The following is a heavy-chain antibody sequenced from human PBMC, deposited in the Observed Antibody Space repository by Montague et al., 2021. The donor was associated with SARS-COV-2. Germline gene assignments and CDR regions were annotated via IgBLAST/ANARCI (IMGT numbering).Heavy chain of an antibody. J-gene: IGHJ4*02. D-gene: IGHD4-17*01. CDR3: ARLYGSSFDY. CDR1: GGSVSSISSH. V-gene: IGHV4-39*01. Sequence: SETLSLTCTVSGGSVSSISSHWVWIRQPPGKGLEYIGSFYYAGGTQYNPSLKSRVTISVDTSNDQFSLKMNSVTAADTAVYFCARLYGSSFDYWGQGTLVTVSS. CDR2: FYYAGGT.